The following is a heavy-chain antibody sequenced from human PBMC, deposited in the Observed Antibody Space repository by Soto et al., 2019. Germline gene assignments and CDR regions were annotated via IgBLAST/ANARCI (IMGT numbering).Heavy chain of an antibody. V-gene: IGHV1-8*01. Sequence: ASVKVSCKASGYTFTTSDINWVRQATGQGLEWLGRMNPNSGNAGYAQKFQGRVTMTRDTSISTAYMELSSLRSGDTAVYYCARDPPLDILTGYCDYWGQGTRVTAPQ. CDR3: ARDPPLDILTGYCDY. CDR2: MNPNSGNA. J-gene: IGHJ4*02. D-gene: IGHD3-9*01. CDR1: GYTFTTSD.